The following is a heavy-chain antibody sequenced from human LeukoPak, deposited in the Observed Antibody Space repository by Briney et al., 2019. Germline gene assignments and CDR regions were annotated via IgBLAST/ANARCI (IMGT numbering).Heavy chain of an antibody. V-gene: IGHV4-59*01. J-gene: IGHJ3*02. CDR1: GGSFSGYY. CDR3: ARDAPGLDDAFDI. Sequence: SETLSLTCAVYGGSFSGYYWSWIRQPPGKGLEWIGYIYYSGSTNYNPSLKSRVTISVDTSKNQFSLKLSSVTAADTAVYYCARDAPGLDDAFDIWGQGTMVTVSS. CDR2: IYYSGST. D-gene: IGHD6-6*01.